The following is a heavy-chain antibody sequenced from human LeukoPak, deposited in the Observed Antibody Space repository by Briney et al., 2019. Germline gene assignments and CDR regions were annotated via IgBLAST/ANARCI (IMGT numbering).Heavy chain of an antibody. V-gene: IGHV3-66*01. CDR3: LLWFGDLSMDV. J-gene: IGHJ6*02. Sequence: GGSLRLSCAASGFTVSSNYMSWVRQAPGKGLEWISVIYSGGSTYYADSVKGRFTISRDNSKNTLYLQMNSLRAEDTAVYYCLLWFGDLSMDVWGQGTTVTVSS. CDR1: GFTVSSNY. CDR2: IYSGGST. D-gene: IGHD3-10*01.